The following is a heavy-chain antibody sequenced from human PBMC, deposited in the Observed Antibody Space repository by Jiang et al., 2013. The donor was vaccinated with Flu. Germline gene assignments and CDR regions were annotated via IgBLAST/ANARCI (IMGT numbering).Heavy chain of an antibody. CDR1: GYTFSTSS. D-gene: IGHD3-16*01. CDR3: ARGRIPLWDS. CDR2: INTGNGNP. Sequence: SGYTFSTSSMHWLRQAPGQGIEWMGWINTGNGNPNNAQKFQGRLNITRDTSATTAYMELSRLTSEDTAVYYCARGRIPLWDSWGQGTPVTVSS. J-gene: IGHJ5*02. V-gene: IGHV1-3*04.